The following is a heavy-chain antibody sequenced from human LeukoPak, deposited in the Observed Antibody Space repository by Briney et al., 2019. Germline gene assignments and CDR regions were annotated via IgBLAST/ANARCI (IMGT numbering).Heavy chain of an antibody. CDR2: INHSGST. V-gene: IGHV4-34*01. J-gene: IGHJ4*02. CDR3: ARGRGYSYGSYNFDY. CDR1: GGSFSGYY. D-gene: IGHD5-18*01. Sequence: SETLSLTCAVYGGSFSGYYWSWIRQPPGKGLKWIGEINHSGSTNYNPSLKSRVTVSVDTSKNQFSLKLSSVTAADTAVYYCARGRGYSYGSYNFDYWGQGTLVTVSS.